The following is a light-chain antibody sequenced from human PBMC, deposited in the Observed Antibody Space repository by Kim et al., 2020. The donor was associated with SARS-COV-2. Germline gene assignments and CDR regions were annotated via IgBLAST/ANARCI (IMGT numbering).Light chain of an antibody. V-gene: IGKV3-11*01. Sequence: SPGERDVPSCRASQGVRSTLAWSQQKPGQATSLLIYAAANRATGIPARFSGSGSGTEFTLTISSLESEDFAVYYCQQHTIWPPLTFGGGTKVDIK. CDR3: QQHTIWPPLT. J-gene: IGKJ4*01. CDR2: AAA. CDR1: QGVRST.